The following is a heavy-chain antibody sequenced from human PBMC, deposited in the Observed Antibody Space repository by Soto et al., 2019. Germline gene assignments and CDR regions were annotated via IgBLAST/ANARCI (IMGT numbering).Heavy chain of an antibody. J-gene: IGHJ6*02. Sequence: GESLKISCKTSGYTFTIHWIGWVRQMPGKGLEWMGTIHPSDSDTRYSPSFQGQVAISADKSSSTAYLQWSSLKASDTATYYCARPLSPYYYYYGVDVWGQGTTVTVSS. V-gene: IGHV5-51*01. CDR3: ARPLSPYYYYYGVDV. CDR2: IHPSDSDT. CDR1: GYTFTIHW.